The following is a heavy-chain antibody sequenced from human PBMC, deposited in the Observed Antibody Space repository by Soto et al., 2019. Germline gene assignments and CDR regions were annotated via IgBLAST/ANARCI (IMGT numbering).Heavy chain of an antibody. CDR2: IYATGTT. CDR1: GASISGFY. V-gene: IGHV4-4*07. J-gene: IGHJ5*02. Sequence: NPSETLSLTCTVSGASISGFYWSWIRKSAGKGLEWIGRIYATGTTDYNPSLKSRVMMSVDTSKKQFSLKLRSVTAADTAVYYCVRDGTKTLRDWFDPWGQGTSSTVPS. D-gene: IGHD1-1*01. CDR3: VRDGTKTLRDWFDP.